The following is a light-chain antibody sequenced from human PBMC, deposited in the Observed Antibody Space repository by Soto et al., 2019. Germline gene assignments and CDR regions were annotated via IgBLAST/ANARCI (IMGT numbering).Light chain of an antibody. V-gene: IGKV3D-20*02. Sequence: EIVSTQSPGGLSLSPGERASRSCRASQSLTSSSLAWYQQEPGHAPRLLIFVASSRATGCPARFSGSGPWTDFTLTISSLEPEDFAVYYCQQRSNWPRTFGQGTKVDIK. CDR2: VAS. CDR3: QQRSNWPRT. J-gene: IGKJ1*01. CDR1: QSLTSSS.